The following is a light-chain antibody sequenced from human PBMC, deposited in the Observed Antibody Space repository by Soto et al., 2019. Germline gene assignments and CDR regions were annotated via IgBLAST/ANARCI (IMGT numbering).Light chain of an antibody. CDR3: QQYYSTPWT. CDR1: QSVLYSSNNKNY. Sequence: DILMTQSPDSLAVSLGESATINCKSSQSVLYSSNNKNYLAWYQQKPGQPPKLLIYWASTRESGVPDRFSGSGSGTDFTLTISSLQAEDVAVYYCQQYYSTPWTFGQGTKVEIK. CDR2: WAS. J-gene: IGKJ1*01. V-gene: IGKV4-1*01.